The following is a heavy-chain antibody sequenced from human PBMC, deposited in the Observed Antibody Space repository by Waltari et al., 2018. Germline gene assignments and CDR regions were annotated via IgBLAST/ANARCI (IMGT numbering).Heavy chain of an antibody. CDR3: ARGQGY. J-gene: IGHJ4*02. Sequence: QVQLQESGPGLATPSEPLSLTCAVPGCSISSDYYWVWIRQPPGKGLEWIGNIHHSGSTDYNPSLKSRVSISLDTSKNQFSLGLSSLTADDAAVYYCARGQGYWGQGTLVTVSS. CDR2: IHHSGST. CDR1: GCSISSDYY. V-gene: IGHV4-38-2*01.